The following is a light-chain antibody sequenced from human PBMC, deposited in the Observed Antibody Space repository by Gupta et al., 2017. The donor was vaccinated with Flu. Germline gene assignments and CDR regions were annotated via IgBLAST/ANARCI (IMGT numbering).Light chain of an antibody. CDR1: AMANQY. Sequence: GKTARQSCAGGAMANQYAYWDQRNPGQAPLLLIYNDPERPSGIPERFTGSNSGTTVTLTISGVQAEDEADYYCQSADSRSAFYVFGPGTKVTVL. CDR2: NDP. V-gene: IGLV3-25*03. J-gene: IGLJ1*01. CDR3: QSADSRSAFYV.